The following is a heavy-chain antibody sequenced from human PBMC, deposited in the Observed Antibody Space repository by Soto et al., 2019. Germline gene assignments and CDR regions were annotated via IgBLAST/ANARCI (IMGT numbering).Heavy chain of an antibody. Sequence: QVQLVESGGGVVQPGRSLRLSCAASGFTFSSYGMHWVRQAPGKGLEWVAVISYDGSNEYYADSVKGRFTISRDNSKNTLYLQMNSLRAEDTAVYYCAKVGSGYDLEGYFDYWGQGTLVTVSS. CDR3: AKVGSGYDLEGYFDY. CDR1: GFTFSSYG. V-gene: IGHV3-30*18. D-gene: IGHD5-12*01. J-gene: IGHJ4*02. CDR2: ISYDGSNE.